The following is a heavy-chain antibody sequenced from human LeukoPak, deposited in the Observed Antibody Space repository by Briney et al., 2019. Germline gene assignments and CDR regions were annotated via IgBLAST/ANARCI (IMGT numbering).Heavy chain of an antibody. J-gene: IGHJ4*02. V-gene: IGHV4-61*02. Sequence: KSSQTLSLTCTVSGGSISSSSYYWRWIRQPAGKGLEWIGRIYTSGSINYNPSLKSRVTISVDTSKNQFSLKLSSVTAADTAVHYCARGVTVVNFDFWGQGTLVTVSS. D-gene: IGHD4-23*01. CDR2: IYTSGSI. CDR3: ARGVTVVNFDF. CDR1: GGSISSSSYY.